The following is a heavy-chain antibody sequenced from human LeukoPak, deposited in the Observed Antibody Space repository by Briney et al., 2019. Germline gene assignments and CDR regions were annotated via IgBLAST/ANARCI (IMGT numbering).Heavy chain of an antibody. CDR1: GYTFTSYG. CDR3: ARVTMVRGVIREGSDY. Sequence: GASVKVSFKASGYTFTSYGISWVRQAPGQGLEWMGWISAYNGNTNYAQKLQGRVTMTTDTSTSTAYMELRSLRSDDTAVYYCARVTMVRGVIREGSDYWGQGTLVTVSS. CDR2: ISAYNGNT. J-gene: IGHJ4*02. V-gene: IGHV1-18*01. D-gene: IGHD3-10*01.